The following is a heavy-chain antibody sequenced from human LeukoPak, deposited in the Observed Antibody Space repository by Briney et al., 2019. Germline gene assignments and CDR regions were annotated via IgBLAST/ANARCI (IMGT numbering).Heavy chain of an antibody. D-gene: IGHD2-2*02. Sequence: SETLSLTCAVYGGSFSGYYWSWLRQPPGKGLEWIGEINHSGSTNYNPSFKSRVTISVVTSKNQFSLKLSSVTAADTAVYYCARVDCSSTSCYKPDAFDIWGQGTMVTVSS. J-gene: IGHJ3*02. CDR2: INHSGST. CDR1: GGSFSGYY. V-gene: IGHV4-34*01. CDR3: ARVDCSSTSCYKPDAFDI.